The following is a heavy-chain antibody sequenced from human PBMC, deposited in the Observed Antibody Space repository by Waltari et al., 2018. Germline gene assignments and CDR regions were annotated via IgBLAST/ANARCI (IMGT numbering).Heavy chain of an antibody. D-gene: IGHD6-13*01. CDR2: IIPIFGTA. CDR1: GGTFSTHA. CDR3: ARAGKYSSSWYDAFDI. V-gene: IGHV1-69*12. J-gene: IGHJ3*02. Sequence: QVPLVQSGAEVKKHGSSVQVSCQASGGTFSTHAISWGRQASGQGLAWMGGIIPIFGTANYAQKFQGRVTITADESTSTAYMELSSLRSEDTAVYYCARAGKYSSSWYDAFDIWGQGTMVTVSS.